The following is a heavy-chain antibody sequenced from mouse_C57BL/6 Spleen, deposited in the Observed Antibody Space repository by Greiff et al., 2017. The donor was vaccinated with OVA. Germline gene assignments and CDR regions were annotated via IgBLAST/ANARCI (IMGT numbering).Heavy chain of an antibody. V-gene: IGHV1-69*01. J-gene: IGHJ3*01. CDR2: IDPSDSYT. Sequence: QVHVKQPGAELVMPGASVKLSCKASGYTFTSYWMHWVKQRPGQGLEWIGEIDPSDSYTNYNQKFKGKSTLTVDKSSSTAYMQLSSLTSEDSAVYYCARSSNYDAWFAYWGQGTLVTVSA. CDR3: ARSSNYDAWFAY. D-gene: IGHD2-5*01. CDR1: GYTFTSYW.